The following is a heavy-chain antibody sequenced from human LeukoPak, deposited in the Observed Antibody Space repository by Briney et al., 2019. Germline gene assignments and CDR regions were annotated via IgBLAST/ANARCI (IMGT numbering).Heavy chain of an antibody. D-gene: IGHD4-23*01. Sequence: ASVKVSCKASGGTFSSYAISWVRQAPGQGLEWMGGIIPIFGTANYAQKFQGRVTITADESTSTAYMELSSLRSEETAVYYCARDGGGNSLGFDYWGQGTLVTVSS. V-gene: IGHV1-69*13. CDR1: GGTFSSYA. CDR3: ARDGGGNSLGFDY. CDR2: IIPIFGTA. J-gene: IGHJ4*02.